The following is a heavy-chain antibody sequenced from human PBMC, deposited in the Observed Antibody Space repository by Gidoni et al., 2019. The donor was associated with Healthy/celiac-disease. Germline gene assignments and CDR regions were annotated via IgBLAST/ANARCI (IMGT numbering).Heavy chain of an antibody. Sequence: QVQLVESGGGVVQPGRSLRLSCAASGVTFSSYAMHWVRQAPGKGLEWVAVISYDGSNKYYADSVKGRFTISRDNSKNTPYLQMNSLRAEDTAVYYCARVSLPYDFWSGFFDYWGQGTLVTVSS. V-gene: IGHV3-30-3*01. CDR1: GVTFSSYA. CDR2: ISYDGSNK. CDR3: ARVSLPYDFWSGFFDY. J-gene: IGHJ4*02. D-gene: IGHD3-3*01.